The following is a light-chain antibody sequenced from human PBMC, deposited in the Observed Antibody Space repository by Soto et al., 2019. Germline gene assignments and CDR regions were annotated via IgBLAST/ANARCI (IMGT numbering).Light chain of an antibody. J-gene: IGLJ2*01. Sequence: QSDLTQPASVSGSPGQSITIPCTGTSSDIDHPNNYNYVSWYQQHPGKAPKLLILGVSTRPAGISGRFSGSKSGNTASLTISGLQPQDEGDYYCMSYTGSTTTHGGLGGGTKVTVL. CDR2: GVS. CDR1: SSDIDHPNNYNY. V-gene: IGLV2-14*01. CDR3: MSYTGSTTTHGG.